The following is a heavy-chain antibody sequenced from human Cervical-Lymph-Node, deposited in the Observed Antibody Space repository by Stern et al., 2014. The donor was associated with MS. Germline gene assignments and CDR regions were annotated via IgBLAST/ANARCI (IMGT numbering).Heavy chain of an antibody. J-gene: IGHJ4*02. Sequence: VQLVQSGAELIRPGESLKISCKGSGFKVSIYWIAWVRQMPGKCLEWMGIIYPGDSETRYSPSFQGQVTMSADKSTSTAYLQWSSLNASDTAMYFCARQTTAWASDVWGQGTLVTVSS. CDR1: GFKVSIYW. CDR3: ARQTTAWASDV. D-gene: IGHD1-14*01. V-gene: IGHV5-51*01. CDR2: IYPGDSET.